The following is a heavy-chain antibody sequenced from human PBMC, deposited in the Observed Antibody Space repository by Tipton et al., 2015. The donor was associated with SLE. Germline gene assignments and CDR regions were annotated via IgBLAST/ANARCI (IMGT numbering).Heavy chain of an antibody. J-gene: IGHJ4*02. CDR1: GGSFSGYY. CDR2: INHSGST. Sequence: TLSLTCAVYGGSFSGYYWSWIRQPPGKGLEWIGEINHSGSTNYNPSLKSRVTISVDTSKNQFSLKLSSVTAADTAVYYCARSGGKYSSSWTFDYWGQGTLVTVSS. D-gene: IGHD6-13*01. V-gene: IGHV4-34*01. CDR3: ARSGGKYSSSWTFDY.